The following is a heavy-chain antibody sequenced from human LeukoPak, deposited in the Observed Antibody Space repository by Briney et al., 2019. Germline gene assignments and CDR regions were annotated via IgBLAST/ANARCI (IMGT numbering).Heavy chain of an antibody. Sequence: GSLRLSCAASGFTVSSNYMSWVRQAPGKGLEWVSVIYSGGNTYYSDSVKGRFTISRDNSKNTVYLQMNSLRAEDTAVYYCASGGIYYGAAFDFWGQGTLVTVSS. V-gene: IGHV3-53*01. J-gene: IGHJ4*02. CDR3: ASGGIYYGAAFDF. CDR1: GFTVSSNY. CDR2: IYSGGNT. D-gene: IGHD1-26*01.